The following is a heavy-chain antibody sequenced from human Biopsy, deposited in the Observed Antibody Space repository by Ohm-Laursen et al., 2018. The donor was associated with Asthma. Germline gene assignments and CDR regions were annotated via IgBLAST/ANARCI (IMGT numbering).Heavy chain of an antibody. Sequence: SETLSLTCTVSYGSITSGGYYWTWIRQHPGKGLEWIGFIYYSGSTYYNPSLKSRVSISIDTSKNQFSLKLSSVTAADTAVYYCARAQDYYDSRGYYRSFDYGGQGTLVTVSS. CDR3: ARAQDYYDSRGYYRSFDY. CDR1: YGSITSGGYY. D-gene: IGHD3-22*01. CDR2: IYYSGST. J-gene: IGHJ4*02. V-gene: IGHV4-31*03.